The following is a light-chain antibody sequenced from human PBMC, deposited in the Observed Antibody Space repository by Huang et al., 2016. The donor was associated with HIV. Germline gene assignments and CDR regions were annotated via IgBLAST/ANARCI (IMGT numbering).Light chain of an antibody. Sequence: DIQMTQSPSTLSASVGDRVMITCRASQSISNWLAWYQQKPGKAPNLLIYKASTLESGVPSRFSGSGSGTEFTLTISSLQADDFATYYCQQYNSYSRTFGQGTKVYIK. CDR1: QSISNW. V-gene: IGKV1-5*03. J-gene: IGKJ1*01. CDR3: QQYNSYSRT. CDR2: KAS.